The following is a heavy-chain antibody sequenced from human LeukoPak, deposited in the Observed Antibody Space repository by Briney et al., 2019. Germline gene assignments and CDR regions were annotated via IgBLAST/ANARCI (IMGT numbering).Heavy chain of an antibody. V-gene: IGHV1-18*01. D-gene: IGHD6-6*01. CDR1: GYTFTNYG. J-gene: IGHJ6*03. CDR3: ARVVAIAARLGGMDV. CDR2: ISAYNGNT. Sequence: GASVKVSCKASGYTFTNYGISWVRQAPGQGLEWMGWISAYNGNTKYAQKFQGRVTMTTDTSTNTASVELRSLSSDDTAVYYCARVVAIAARLGGMDVWGKGTTVTVSS.